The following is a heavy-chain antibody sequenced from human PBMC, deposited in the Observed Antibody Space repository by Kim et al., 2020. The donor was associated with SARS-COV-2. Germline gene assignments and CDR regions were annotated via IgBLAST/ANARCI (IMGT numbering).Heavy chain of an antibody. J-gene: IGHJ4*02. D-gene: IGHD6-13*01. CDR1: GGSISSYY. CDR3: ARDLSSWYPRPTSHDY. Sequence: SETLSLTCTVSGGSISSYYWSWIRQPAGKGLEWIGRIYTSGSTNYNPSLKSRVTMSVDTSKNQFSLKLSSVTAADTAVYYCARDLSSWYPRPTSHDYWGQGTLVTVSS. V-gene: IGHV4-4*07. CDR2: IYTSGST.